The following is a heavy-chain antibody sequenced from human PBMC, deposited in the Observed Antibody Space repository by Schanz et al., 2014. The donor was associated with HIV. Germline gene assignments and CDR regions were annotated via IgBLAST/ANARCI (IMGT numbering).Heavy chain of an antibody. D-gene: IGHD6-6*01. CDR2: ISYDGRTK. V-gene: IGHV3-30*18. J-gene: IGHJ4*01. Sequence: QVQLVESGGGVVQPGKSLRLSCAASGFTFSNYGMHRGRKGKAKGGEGVEVISYDGRTKYYGDSVKGRFTISRDNAANSLFLQMNSLRADDTAVYYCAKGWRGYSISSLVDYCGPSSFD. CDR3: AKGWRGYSISSLVDYCGPSSFD. CDR1: GFTFSNYG.